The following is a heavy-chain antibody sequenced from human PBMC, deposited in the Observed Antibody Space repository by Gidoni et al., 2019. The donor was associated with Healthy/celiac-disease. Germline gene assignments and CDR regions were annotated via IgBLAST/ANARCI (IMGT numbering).Heavy chain of an antibody. D-gene: IGHD3-3*01. CDR2: IWYDGSNK. V-gene: IGHV3-33*01. J-gene: IGHJ4*02. CDR1: GFTVSSYG. CDR3: ARGSSDYDFWSGYYPHHFDY. Sequence: QVQLVESGGGVVQTGRSLRLSCAASGFTVSSYGMHWVRQAPGKGLEWVAVIWYDGSNKYYADSVKGRFTISRDNSKNTLYLQMNSLRAEDTAVYYCARGSSDYDFWSGYYPHHFDYWGQGTLVTVSS.